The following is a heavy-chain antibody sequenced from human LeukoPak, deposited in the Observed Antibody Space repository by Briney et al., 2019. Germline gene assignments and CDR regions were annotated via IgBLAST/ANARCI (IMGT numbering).Heavy chain of an antibody. D-gene: IGHD3-16*01. CDR3: AKLLMITFGGVMDDY. Sequence: PGESLRLSCADSGFTFSSYAMSWVRQASGKGLEWVSAISGSGGSTYYADSVKGRFTISRDNSKNTLYLQMNSLRAEDTAVYYCAKLLMITFGGVMDDYWGQGTLVTVSS. J-gene: IGHJ4*02. CDR2: ISGSGGST. CDR1: GFTFSSYA. V-gene: IGHV3-23*01.